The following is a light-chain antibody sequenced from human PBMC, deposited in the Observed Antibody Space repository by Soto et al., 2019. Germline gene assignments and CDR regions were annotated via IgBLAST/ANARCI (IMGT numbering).Light chain of an antibody. J-gene: IGKJ3*01. V-gene: IGKV3-11*01. CDR2: DAS. CDR1: QSVSSY. Sequence: EIVLTQSPATLSLSPGERATLSCRASQSVSSYLAWYQQKPGQAPRLLIYDASNRATGIPARFSSRGSGTDFTFTISSLEPEDFAVYYCQQRKNWPITFGPGTKVDIK. CDR3: QQRKNWPIT.